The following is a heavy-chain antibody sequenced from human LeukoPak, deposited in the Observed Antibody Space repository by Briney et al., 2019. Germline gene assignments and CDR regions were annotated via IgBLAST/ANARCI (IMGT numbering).Heavy chain of an antibody. CDR1: GFTFSSYG. J-gene: IGHJ4*02. Sequence: PGGSLRLSCAASGFTFSSYGMHWVRQAPGKGLEWVAFIRYDGSNKYYANSVKGRFTISRDNSKNTLYLQMNSLRAEDTAVYYCASSPEGGYCSGGSCYPHTPFDYWGQGTLVTVSS. D-gene: IGHD2-15*01. V-gene: IGHV3-30*02. CDR3: ASSPEGGYCSGGSCYPHTPFDY. CDR2: IRYDGSNK.